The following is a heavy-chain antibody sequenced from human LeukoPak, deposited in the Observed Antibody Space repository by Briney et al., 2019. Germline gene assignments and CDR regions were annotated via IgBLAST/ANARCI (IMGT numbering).Heavy chain of an antibody. J-gene: IGHJ4*02. Sequence: ASVKVSCKASGYTFTGYYMHWVRQAPGQGLEWMGWINPNSGGTNYAQKFQGRVTMTRDTSISTAYMELSRLTSDDTAVYYCAKVIGRWLDLFDSWGQGTLVSVSS. CDR1: GYTFTGYY. D-gene: IGHD5-12*01. V-gene: IGHV1-2*02. CDR2: INPNSGGT. CDR3: AKVIGRWLDLFDS.